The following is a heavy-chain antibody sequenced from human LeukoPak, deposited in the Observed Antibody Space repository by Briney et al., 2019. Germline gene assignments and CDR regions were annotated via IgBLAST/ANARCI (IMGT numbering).Heavy chain of an antibody. D-gene: IGHD2-2*01. J-gene: IGHJ4*02. CDR3: ARFRGTSSWHQEVFDY. CDR2: ISYNGRP. CDR1: GGSISTYN. Sequence: SETLSLTCSVSGGSISTYNWNWLRQPPGKGLEWIGYISYNGRPDYNPSFKSQVTMSVDTSKGHFSLKLTSLTAADTAVYYCARFRGTSSWHQEVFDYWGQGTLVTVSS. V-gene: IGHV4-59*08.